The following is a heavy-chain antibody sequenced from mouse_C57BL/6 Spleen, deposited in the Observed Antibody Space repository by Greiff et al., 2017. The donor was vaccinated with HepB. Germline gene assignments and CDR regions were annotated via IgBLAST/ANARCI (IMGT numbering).Heavy chain of an antibody. Sequence: QVQLQQSGAELVRPGASVTLSCKASGYTFTDYEMHWVKQTPVHGLEWIGAIDPETGGTAYNQKFKGKAILTADKSSSTAYMELRSLTSEDSAVYYCTTQLRHLFDYWGQGTTLTVSS. J-gene: IGHJ2*01. CDR2: IDPETGGT. V-gene: IGHV1-15*01. CDR3: TTQLRHLFDY. CDR1: GYTFTDYE. D-gene: IGHD3-2*02.